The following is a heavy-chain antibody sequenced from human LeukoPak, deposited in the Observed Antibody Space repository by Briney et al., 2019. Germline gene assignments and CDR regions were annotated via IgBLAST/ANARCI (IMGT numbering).Heavy chain of an antibody. J-gene: IGHJ3*02. CDR3: AGYYDSSGDGLTGAFDI. CDR1: GLTFSSYS. D-gene: IGHD3-22*01. CDR2: ISSSSSYI. V-gene: IGHV3-21*01. Sequence: GVSLRLSCAAAGLTFSSYSMNWVRQAPGKGLEWVSSISSSSSYIYYADSVKGRFTISRDNAKNSLYLQMNSLRAEDTAVYYCAGYYDSSGDGLTGAFDIWGEGTMVTVSS.